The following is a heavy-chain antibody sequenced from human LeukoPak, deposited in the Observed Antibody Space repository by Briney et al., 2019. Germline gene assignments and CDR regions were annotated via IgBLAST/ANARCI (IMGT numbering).Heavy chain of an antibody. Sequence: SQTLSLTCAVSGGSISSGGYSWSWIRQPPGKGLEWIGYIYHSGSTYYNPSLQSRVTISVDRSKNQFSLKLSSVTAADTAVYYCARGRPPRSYYFDYWGQGTLVTVSS. CDR1: GGSISSGGYS. CDR3: ARGRPPRSYYFDY. D-gene: IGHD6-6*01. CDR2: IYHSGST. J-gene: IGHJ4*02. V-gene: IGHV4-30-2*01.